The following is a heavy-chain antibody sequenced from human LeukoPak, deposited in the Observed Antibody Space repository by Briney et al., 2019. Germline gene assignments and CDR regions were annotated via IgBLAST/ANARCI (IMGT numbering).Heavy chain of an antibody. V-gene: IGHV1-2*02. CDR2: INPKSGGT. D-gene: IGHD1-26*01. J-gene: IGHJ3*01. CDR1: GYTFTDYY. Sequence: GASVKVSCKASGYTFTDYYIHWVRQVPGQGLEWMGWINPKSGGTNYALRFKGRVTMTRDTSITTVYMEASSLRSDDTAVYYCARYRYSGTSRSPLAFWGQGTTVTVPS. CDR3: ARYRYSGTSRSPLAF.